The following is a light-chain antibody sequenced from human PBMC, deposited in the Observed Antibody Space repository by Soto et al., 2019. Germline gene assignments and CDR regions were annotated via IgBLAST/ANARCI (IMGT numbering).Light chain of an antibody. CDR2: AAS. V-gene: IGKV1-6*01. Sequence: AIQMTQSPSSLSASVGDRVTITCRASQGIRNDLGWYQQKPGKAPKLLIYAASSLQSGVPSRFSGSGSGTDFTLTIISLQPEDFATYYCLQDYNYPPWTFGQGTKVEIK. CDR1: QGIRND. J-gene: IGKJ1*01. CDR3: LQDYNYPPWT.